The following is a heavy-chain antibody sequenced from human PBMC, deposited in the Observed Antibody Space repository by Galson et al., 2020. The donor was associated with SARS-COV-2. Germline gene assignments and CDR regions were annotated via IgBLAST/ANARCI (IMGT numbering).Heavy chain of an antibody. D-gene: IGHD1-26*01. Sequence: GGSLRLSCAVSGSTFSSYWMHWVRQAPGKGLVRVSRIYSEGSSTSYADSVKGRFTISGDNTKNTLYLQMNSLRAEDTAVYYCARGDMGNDYFDYWGQGTLVTVSS. J-gene: IGHJ4*02. CDR3: ARGDMGNDYFDY. CDR1: GSTFSSYW. CDR2: IYSEGSST. V-gene: IGHV3-74*01.